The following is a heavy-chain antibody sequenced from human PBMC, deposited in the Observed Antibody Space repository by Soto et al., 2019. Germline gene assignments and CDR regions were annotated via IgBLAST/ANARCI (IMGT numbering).Heavy chain of an antibody. CDR3: AREGGSYDSGGYLIRGALDI. CDR2: IYFRGNT. J-gene: IGHJ3*02. Sequence: SETLSLTCSVSGDSISRIDYYWTWIRQHPEKGLEWIGNIYFRGNTYYSPSLESRLTISVDTSKNQLSLKLTSVTAEDTAVYYCAREGGSYDSGGYLIRGALDIWGQGTMVT. CDR1: GDSISRIDYY. V-gene: IGHV4-31*03. D-gene: IGHD3-22*01.